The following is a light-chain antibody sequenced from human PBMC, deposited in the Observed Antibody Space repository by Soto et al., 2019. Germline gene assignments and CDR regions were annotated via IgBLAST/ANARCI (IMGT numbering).Light chain of an antibody. CDR3: SSYAGINKLV. CDR2: EVS. J-gene: IGLJ3*02. Sequence: QSALTQPPSASGSPGQSVTISCTGTSSDVGGYNYVSWYQQHPGTAPKLMIYEVSKRPSGVPDRFSGSKSGNTASLTVSGLHAEDEAYYYRSSYAGINKLVFGGGTKLTVL. CDR1: SSDVGGYNY. V-gene: IGLV2-8*01.